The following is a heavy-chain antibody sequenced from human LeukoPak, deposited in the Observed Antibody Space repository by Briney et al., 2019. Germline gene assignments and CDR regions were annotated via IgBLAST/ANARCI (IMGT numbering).Heavy chain of an antibody. CDR1: GGTFSNYP. V-gene: IGHV1-18*01. CDR3: AREEDAFDI. J-gene: IGHJ3*02. Sequence: ASVKVSCKASGGTFSNYPISWVRQAPGQGLEWMGWISAYNGNTNYAQKLQGRVTMTTDTSTSTAYMELRSLRSDDTAVYYCAREEDAFDIWGQGTMVTVSS. CDR2: ISAYNGNT.